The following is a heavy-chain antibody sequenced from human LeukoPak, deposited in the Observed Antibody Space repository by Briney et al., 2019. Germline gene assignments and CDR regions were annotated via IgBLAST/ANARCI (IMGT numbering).Heavy chain of an antibody. CDR3: ARLSGIAAAGNHFDY. D-gene: IGHD6-13*01. CDR1: GGTFSSYA. V-gene: IGHV1-69*04. CDR2: IIPILGIA. J-gene: IGHJ4*02. Sequence: SVKVSCKASGGTFSSYAISWVRQAPGQGLEWMGRIIPILGIANYAQKFQGRVTITADKSTSTAYMELSSLRSDDTAVYYCARLSGIAAAGNHFDYWGQGTLVTVSS.